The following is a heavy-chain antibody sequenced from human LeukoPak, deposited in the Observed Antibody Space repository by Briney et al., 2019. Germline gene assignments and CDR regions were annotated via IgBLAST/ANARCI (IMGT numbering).Heavy chain of an antibody. V-gene: IGHV2-70*01. CDR3: ARICCGESGTAFDY. Sequence: ASGPTLVNPTQTLTLTCTFSGLSLSTSGMCVSWIRQPPVKALEWLALIHWDDDKYYSTSLKTSLTISKDTSKNQVVLTMSNMDPVDTATYYCARICCGESGTAFDYWGQGTLVTVSS. D-gene: IGHD3-10*01. CDR1: GLSLSTSGMC. J-gene: IGHJ4*02. CDR2: IHWDDDK.